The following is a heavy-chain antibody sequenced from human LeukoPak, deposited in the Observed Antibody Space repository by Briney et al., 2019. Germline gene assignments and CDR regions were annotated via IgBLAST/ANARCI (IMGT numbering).Heavy chain of an antibody. CDR2: IKQDGSET. CDR3: ARVGFGELWVDY. CDR1: GFTLSSHW. Sequence: PGGSLRLSCAASGFTLSSHWMGWVRQAPGKGLEWVANIKQDGSETYYVDSVKGRFTISRDNSKNTLYLQMNSLRAEDTAVYYCARVGFGELWVDYWGQGTLVTVSS. V-gene: IGHV3-7*01. J-gene: IGHJ4*02. D-gene: IGHD3-10*01.